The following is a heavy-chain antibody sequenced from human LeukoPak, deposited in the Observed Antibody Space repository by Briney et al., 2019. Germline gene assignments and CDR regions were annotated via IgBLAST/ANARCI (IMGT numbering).Heavy chain of an antibody. V-gene: IGHV3-30-3*01. CDR1: GFTFSSYA. D-gene: IGHD1-26*01. CDR2: ISYDGSNK. CDR3: ARDLLGATEEYYFDY. Sequence: GGSLRLSCAASGFTFSSYAMHWVRQAPGKGLEWVAVISYDGSNKYFADSVKGRFTISRDNSKNTLYLQMNSLRAEDTAVYYCARDLLGATEEYYFDYWGQGTLVTVSS. J-gene: IGHJ4*02.